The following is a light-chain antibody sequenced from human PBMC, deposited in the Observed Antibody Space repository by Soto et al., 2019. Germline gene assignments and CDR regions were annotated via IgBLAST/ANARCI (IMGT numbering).Light chain of an antibody. V-gene: IGLV1-40*01. J-gene: IGLJ2*01. CDR1: NSNLGAGYD. CDR3: SSYISSSTFVV. CDR2: GNR. Sequence: QSVLTQPPSVSGAPGQRVTISCTGNNSNLGAGYDVHWYQQLPGAAPKLVIFGNRNRPSGVPERFSGSKSGTSASLAITGLQAEDEADYYCSSYISSSTFVVFGGGTQLTVL.